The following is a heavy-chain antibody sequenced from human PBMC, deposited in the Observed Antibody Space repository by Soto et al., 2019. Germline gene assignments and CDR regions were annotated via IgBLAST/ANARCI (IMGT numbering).Heavy chain of an antibody. CDR3: ARAHNDYIWGSYRPDDAFDI. CDR1: GYTFTGYY. Sequence: GASLKVSCKAPGYTFTGYYMHWVRQAPGQGLEWMGWINPNSGGTNYAQKFQGWVTMTRDTSISTAYMELSRLRSDDTAVYYCARAHNDYIWGSYRPDDAFDIWGQGTMVTVSS. D-gene: IGHD3-16*02. CDR2: INPNSGGT. J-gene: IGHJ3*02. V-gene: IGHV1-2*04.